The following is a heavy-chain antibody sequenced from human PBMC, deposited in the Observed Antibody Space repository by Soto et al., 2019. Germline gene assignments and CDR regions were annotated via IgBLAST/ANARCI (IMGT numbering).Heavy chain of an antibody. J-gene: IGHJ6*02. CDR3: ATEVVDIVSESDVHSYYYYGLDV. CDR1: GLSFSDAW. Sequence: EVQLVESGGGLANPGGSLRLSCAASGLSFSDAWMNWVRQGPGKGLEWVGRIKSQIDGGTTDYAAPVKGRFIISRDDSKNTMYLQMDSLKIEDTAVYYCATEVVDIVSESDVHSYYYYGLDVWGQGATVTVSS. V-gene: IGHV3-15*07. D-gene: IGHD2-2*03. CDR2: IKSQIDGGTT.